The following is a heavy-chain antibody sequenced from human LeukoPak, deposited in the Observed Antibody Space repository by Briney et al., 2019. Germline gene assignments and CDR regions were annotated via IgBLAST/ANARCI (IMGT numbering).Heavy chain of an antibody. Sequence: ASVKVSCKVSGYTLTELSMHWVRQAPGKGLEWMGGFDPEDGETIYAQKFQGRVTMTEDTSTDTAYMELSSLRSEDTAVYYCTSVGYGEYYFDNWGQGTLVTVSS. CDR3: TSVGYGEYYFDN. D-gene: IGHD4-17*01. CDR1: GYTLTELS. V-gene: IGHV1-24*01. CDR2: FDPEDGET. J-gene: IGHJ4*02.